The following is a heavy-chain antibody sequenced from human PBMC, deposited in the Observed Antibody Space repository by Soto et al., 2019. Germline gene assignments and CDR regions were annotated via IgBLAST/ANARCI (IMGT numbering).Heavy chain of an antibody. CDR1: GFTFSLYS. CDR3: ARAVTWGLDV. V-gene: IGHV3-48*02. J-gene: IGHJ6*02. Sequence: EVQLVESGGGLVQPGGSLRLSCAASGFTFSLYSMCWVRQAPGKGLEWVSYISRSSTGIHYADSVKGRFTISRDDATDSMHLQMNSLRDGDTAVYYCARAVTWGLDVWGQGTTVSISS. D-gene: IGHD3-10*01. CDR2: ISRSSTGI.